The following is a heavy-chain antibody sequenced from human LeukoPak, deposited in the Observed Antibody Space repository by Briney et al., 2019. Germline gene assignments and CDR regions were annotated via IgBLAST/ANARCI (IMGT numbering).Heavy chain of an antibody. CDR3: ARGGHRYYYYYYMDV. CDR2: INHSGST. V-gene: IGHV4-34*01. J-gene: IGHJ6*03. Sequence: SETLSLTCAVYGGSFSGYYWSWIRQPPGKGLEWIGEINHSGSTNYNPSLKSRVTTSVDTSKNQFSLKLSSVTAADTAVYYCARGGHRYYYYYYMDVWGKGTTVTVSS. CDR1: GGSFSGYY.